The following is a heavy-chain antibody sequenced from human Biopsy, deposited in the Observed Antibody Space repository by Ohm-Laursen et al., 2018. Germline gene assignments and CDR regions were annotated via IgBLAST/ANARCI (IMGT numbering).Heavy chain of an antibody. Sequence: TLSLTCTVSGGSISNNNYYWGWIRQPPGKGLEWIGSIFYRGSTHYKPSLKSRVNISVDTSKNQFSLKLNSVTAADTAVYYCARDKITYCTSTSCDYFGMDVWGQGTTVTVSS. J-gene: IGHJ6*02. CDR2: IFYRGST. D-gene: IGHD2-2*01. CDR3: ARDKITYCTSTSCDYFGMDV. CDR1: GGSISNNNYY. V-gene: IGHV4-39*07.